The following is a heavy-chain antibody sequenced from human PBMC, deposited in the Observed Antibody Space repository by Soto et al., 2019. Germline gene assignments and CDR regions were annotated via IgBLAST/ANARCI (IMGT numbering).Heavy chain of an antibody. J-gene: IGHJ4*02. D-gene: IGHD3-22*01. Sequence: PSETLSLTCTVSGGSISSSSYYWGWIRQPPGKGLEWIGSIYYSGSTYYNPSLKSRVTISVDTSKNQFSLKLSSVTAADTAVYYCARCYYDSSGPFDYWGQGTLVTVSS. V-gene: IGHV4-39*01. CDR3: ARCYYDSSGPFDY. CDR1: GGSISSSSYY. CDR2: IYYSGST.